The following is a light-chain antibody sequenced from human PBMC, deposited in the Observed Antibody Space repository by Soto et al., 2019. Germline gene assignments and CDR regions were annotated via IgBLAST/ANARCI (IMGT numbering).Light chain of an antibody. CDR3: QQCNSWPQWT. J-gene: IGKJ1*01. Sequence: EIVLTQSPGTLSLSPGERATLSCRASQSVSSSYLVWYQQKPGQAPRLLIYDTSSRATGIPDRFSGSGSGTDFTLTISRLEPEDFAVYYCQQCNSWPQWTFGQGTKVEI. CDR1: QSVSSSY. V-gene: IGKV3D-20*02. CDR2: DTS.